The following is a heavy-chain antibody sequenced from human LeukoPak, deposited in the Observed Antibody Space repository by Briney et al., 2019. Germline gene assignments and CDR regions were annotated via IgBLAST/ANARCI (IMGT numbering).Heavy chain of an antibody. Sequence: SDTLSLTCTVSGGSLSSYYWSWIRQPPGKGLEFIGYIYYTGSTNYNPSLKSRVTILVDTSQNQFSLALSSVTAADTAVYYCAREGGPYRPLDYSGQGTLVTVSS. J-gene: IGHJ4*02. CDR2: IYYTGST. V-gene: IGHV4-59*01. CDR1: GGSLSSYY. CDR3: AREGGPYRPLDY.